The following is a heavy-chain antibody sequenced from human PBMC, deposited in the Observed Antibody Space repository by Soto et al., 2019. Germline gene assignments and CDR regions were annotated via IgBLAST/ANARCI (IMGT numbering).Heavy chain of an antibody. J-gene: IGHJ4*02. CDR3: ARGLGWYGLD. V-gene: IGHV3-30*01. Sequence: DSVKGRFTISRDNSKNTLYLQMNSLRTEDTAVYYCARGLGWYGLDSGQGTLVTVSS. D-gene: IGHD6-19*01.